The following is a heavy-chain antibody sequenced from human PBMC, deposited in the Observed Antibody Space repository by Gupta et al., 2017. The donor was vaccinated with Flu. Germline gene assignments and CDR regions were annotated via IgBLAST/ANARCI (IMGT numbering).Heavy chain of an antibody. D-gene: IGHD3-10*01. CDR3: ARQPMGLGGHYYYGMDV. CDR1: GGSISRSRYY. J-gene: IGHJ6*02. CDR2: IYYSGST. V-gene: IGHV4-39*01. Sequence: QLQLQESGPGLVKPSETLSLTCTVSGGSISRSRYYWGWIRPPPGKGLEWIGSIYYSGSTYYNPSLKSRVTISVDTSKNQFSLKLSSVTAADTAVYYCARQPMGLGGHYYYGMDVWGQGTTVTVSS.